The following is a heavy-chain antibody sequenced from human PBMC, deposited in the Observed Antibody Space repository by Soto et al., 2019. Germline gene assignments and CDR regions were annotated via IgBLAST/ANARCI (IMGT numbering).Heavy chain of an antibody. D-gene: IGHD6-13*01. CDR1: GGSISSYY. CDR3: ASSNIAATGFYYYGMDV. J-gene: IGHJ6*02. Sequence: QVQLQESGPGLVKPSETLSLTCTVSGGSISSYYWSWIRQPPGKGLEWIGYIYYSGSTNYNPSLNRRVHSAVAXSXSXXSLKLSSVTAADTAVYYCASSNIAATGFYYYGMDVWGRGTTVTVSS. CDR2: IYYSGST. V-gene: IGHV4-59*01.